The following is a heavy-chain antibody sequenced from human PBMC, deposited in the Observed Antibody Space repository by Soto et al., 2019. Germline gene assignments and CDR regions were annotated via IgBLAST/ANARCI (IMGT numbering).Heavy chain of an antibody. CDR2: MNPNSGNT. Sequence: QVQLVQSGAEVKKPGASVKVSCKASGYTFTSYDINWVRQATGQGLEWMGWMNPNSGNTGYAQKLQGRVTMTTDTSTSTAYMELRSLRSDDTAVYYCARDHYYDSQFGDVWGQGTTVTVSS. J-gene: IGHJ6*02. CDR1: GYTFTSYD. V-gene: IGHV1-8*01. CDR3: ARDHYYDSQFGDV. D-gene: IGHD3-22*01.